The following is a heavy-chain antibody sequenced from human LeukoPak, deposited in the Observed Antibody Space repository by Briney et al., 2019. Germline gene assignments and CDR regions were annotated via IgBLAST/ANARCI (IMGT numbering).Heavy chain of an antibody. CDR3: ARHRWDGTFNFDY. D-gene: IGHD1-1*01. V-gene: IGHV4-39*01. CDR1: GGSVSSSSYY. CDR2: IYYSGIT. J-gene: IGHJ4*02. Sequence: SETLSLTCTVSGGSVSSSSYYWGWIRQPPGKGLEWIGSIYYSGITYYNPSLTSRVTISVDTSKNQFSLKLSSVTAADTAVYYCARHRWDGTFNFDYWGQGTLVPVSS.